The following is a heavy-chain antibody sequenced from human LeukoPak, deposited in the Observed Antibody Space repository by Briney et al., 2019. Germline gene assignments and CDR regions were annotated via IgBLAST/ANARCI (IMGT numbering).Heavy chain of an antibody. CDR1: GGSFSGYY. D-gene: IGHD6-19*01. V-gene: IGHV4-34*01. CDR3: ARGPADYSSGWYRGINYYMDV. J-gene: IGHJ6*03. CDR2: INHSGST. Sequence: SETLSLTCAVYGGSFSGYYWSWIRQPPGKGLEWIGEINHSGSTNYNPSLKSRVTISVDTSKNQFSLKLSSVTAADTAVYYCARGPADYSSGWYRGINYYMDVWGKGTTVTVSS.